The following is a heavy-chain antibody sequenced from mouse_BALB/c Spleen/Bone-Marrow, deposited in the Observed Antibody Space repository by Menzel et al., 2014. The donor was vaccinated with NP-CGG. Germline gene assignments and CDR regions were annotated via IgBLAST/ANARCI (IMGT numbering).Heavy chain of an antibody. D-gene: IGHD2-1*01. Sequence: VQLQQSGAELVRPGASVKLSCKASGYTFTTYWIHWVKQRHGQGLEWIGNIYPSDSYTNYNQKFKDKATLTVDKSSSTAYMQLSSPTSEDSAVYYCTRWDGNYLYWYFHVRRTATTVPVSS. CDR3: TRWDGNYLYWYFHV. J-gene: IGHJ1*03. CDR2: IYPSDSYT. CDR1: GYTFTTYW. V-gene: IGHV1-69*02.